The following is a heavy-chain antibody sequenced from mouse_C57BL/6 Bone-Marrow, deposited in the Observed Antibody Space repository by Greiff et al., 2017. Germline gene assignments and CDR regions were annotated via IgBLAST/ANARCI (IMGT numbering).Heavy chain of an antibody. CDR1: GYTFTSYW. V-gene: IGHV1-69*01. CDR3: ARLDY. CDR2: IDPADSNT. J-gene: IGHJ4*01. Sequence: QVQLQQPGAELVMPGASVKLSCKASGYTFTSYWMHWVKQRPGQGLEWIGEIDPADSNTNYNQKFKGKATLTVDKSSSTAYMQLSSLTSEDSAVXYWARLDYWGQGTLVTVS.